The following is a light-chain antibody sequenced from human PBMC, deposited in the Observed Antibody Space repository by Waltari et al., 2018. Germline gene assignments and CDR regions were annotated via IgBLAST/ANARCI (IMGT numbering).Light chain of an antibody. CDR3: QQYEAFPVT. CDR2: KAS. V-gene: IGKV1-5*03. CDR1: QSVNRW. Sequence: DIQMTQSPSTLSDSVGDRDTITCRASQSVNRWLAWYQQKPGKAPKLLISKASALQNGVAPRFSGGGSGTEFTLTISNLQPDDSSTYYCQQYEAFPVTFGHGTKVEIK. J-gene: IGKJ1*01.